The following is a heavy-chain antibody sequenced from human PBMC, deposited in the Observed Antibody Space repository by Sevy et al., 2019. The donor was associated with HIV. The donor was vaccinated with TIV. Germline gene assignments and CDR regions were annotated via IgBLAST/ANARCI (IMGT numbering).Heavy chain of an antibody. Sequence: GGSLRLSCAASGFTFSSYWMSWVRQAPGKGLEWVANIKQDGSEKYYVDSVKGRFTISRDNAKNSLYLQMNSLRAEDTAVYYCARDRPYGVYGMDVRGQGTTVTVSS. CDR2: IKQDGSEK. V-gene: IGHV3-7*01. CDR3: ARDRPYGVYGMDV. D-gene: IGHD4-17*01. J-gene: IGHJ6*02. CDR1: GFTFSSYW.